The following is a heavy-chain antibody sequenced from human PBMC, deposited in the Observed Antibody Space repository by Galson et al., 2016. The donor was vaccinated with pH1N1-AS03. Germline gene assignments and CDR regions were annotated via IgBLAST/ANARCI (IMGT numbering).Heavy chain of an antibody. CDR3: AGDRTVVAASIIYYYGMDV. CDR1: GFTLSGYW. CDR2: INKDGNEK. V-gene: IGHV3-7*03. Sequence: SLRLSCAASGFTLSGYWMSWVRQAPGKGLEWVANINKDGNEKYYVASVKGRFAISRDNAKNSLYLQMNSLRAEDTAVYYCAGDRTVVAASIIYYYGMDVWGQGTTVTVSS. J-gene: IGHJ6*02. D-gene: IGHD2-2*01.